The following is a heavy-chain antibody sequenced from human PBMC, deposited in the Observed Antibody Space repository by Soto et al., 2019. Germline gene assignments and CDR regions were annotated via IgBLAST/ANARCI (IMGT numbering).Heavy chain of an antibody. CDR3: ARAMMRLVYYYGMDV. Sequence: QVQLVQSGAEVKKPGASVKVSCKASGYTFTSYGISWVRQAPGQGLEWMGWISAYNGNTNYAQKLQGRVTMTTDTSTSTAYMELRSPRSDDTAVYYCARAMMRLVYYYGMDVWGQGTTVTVSS. J-gene: IGHJ6*02. D-gene: IGHD3-22*01. V-gene: IGHV1-18*01. CDR1: GYTFTSYG. CDR2: ISAYNGNT.